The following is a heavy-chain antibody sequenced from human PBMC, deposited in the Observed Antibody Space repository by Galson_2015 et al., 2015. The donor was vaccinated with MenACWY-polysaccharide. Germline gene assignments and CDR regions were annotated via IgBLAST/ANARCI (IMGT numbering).Heavy chain of an antibody. D-gene: IGHD3-10*01. J-gene: IGHJ4*02. CDR1: GFTFSSYA. V-gene: IGHV3-23*01. CDR3: AKYDSGSPPPYYLDY. CDR2: ITGSSGKT. Sequence: SLRLSCAASGFTFSSYAMSWVRQAPGKGLEWVSSITGSSGKTYYSDSVRGRFTISRDNSKNTIHLQMNSLRAEDTAVYYCAKYDSGSPPPYYLDYWGQGILVTDSS.